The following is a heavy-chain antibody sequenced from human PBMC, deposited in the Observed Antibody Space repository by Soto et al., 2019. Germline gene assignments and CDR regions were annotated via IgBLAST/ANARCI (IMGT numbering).Heavy chain of an antibody. CDR2: INAGNGRT. CDR3: AKAIWYSGNYYFDY. D-gene: IGHD1-26*01. J-gene: IGHJ4*02. Sequence: ASVKVSCKASGYTFTSYAMHWVRQAPGQRLEWMGWINAGNGRTKYSQKFQDRVTITRDTSASTAYMVLSSLRSEDTAVYYCAKAIWYSGNYYFDYWGQRTLVTVSS. CDR1: GYTFTSYA. V-gene: IGHV1-3*01.